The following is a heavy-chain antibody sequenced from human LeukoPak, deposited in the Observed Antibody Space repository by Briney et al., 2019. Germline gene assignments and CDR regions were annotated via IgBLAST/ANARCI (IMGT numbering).Heavy chain of an antibody. CDR1: GGSISDYY. J-gene: IGHJ4*02. V-gene: IGHV4-59*01. CDR3: ARDRSGWYYFDN. CDR2: IYYSGST. Sequence: SETLSLTCTVSGGSISDYYWSWIRQPPGKGLEWIGYIYYSGSTNYNPSLKSRVTISVDTSKNQFSLKLSSVTAAGTVVYYCARDRSGWYYFDNWGQGTLVTASS. D-gene: IGHD6-19*01.